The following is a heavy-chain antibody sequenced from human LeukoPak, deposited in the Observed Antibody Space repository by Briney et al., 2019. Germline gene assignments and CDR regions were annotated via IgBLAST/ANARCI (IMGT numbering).Heavy chain of an antibody. CDR3: ARGESSKIRGVYGMDV. CDR1: GGSFSGYY. CDR2: ISHSGST. D-gene: IGHD3-10*01. V-gene: IGHV4-34*01. J-gene: IGHJ6*04. Sequence: SETLSLNCAVYGGSFSGYYWSWIRQPPGKGLEWIGEISHSGSTNYNPSLKSRVTISVDTSKNQFSLKLSSVTAADTAVYYCARGESSKIRGVYGMDVWGKGTTVTVSS.